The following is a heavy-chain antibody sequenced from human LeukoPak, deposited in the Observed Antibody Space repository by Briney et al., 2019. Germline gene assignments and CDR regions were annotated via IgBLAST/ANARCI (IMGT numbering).Heavy chain of an antibody. J-gene: IGHJ6*03. CDR3: ARQEGSSSPYYYYYMDV. D-gene: IGHD6-13*01. CDR2: MYHSGST. V-gene: IGHV4-38-2*01. Sequence: SETLSLTCAVSGYSISSGYYWGWFRQPPGKGLEWIGGMYHSGSTYYNPSLKSRVTISVDTSKNQFSLKLSSVTAADTAVYYCARQEGSSSPYYYYYMDVWGKGTTVTVSS. CDR1: GYSISSGYY.